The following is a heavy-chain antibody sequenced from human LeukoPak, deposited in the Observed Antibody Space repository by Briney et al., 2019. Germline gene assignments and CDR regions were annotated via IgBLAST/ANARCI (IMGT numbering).Heavy chain of an antibody. CDR3: ARGIVVANFDY. D-gene: IGHD6-19*01. Sequence: ASLKVSCKASGYTFTSYYMHWVRQAPGQGLEWMGIINPSGGSTSYAQKFQGRVTMTRDTSTSTVYMELSSLRSEDTAVYFCARGIVVANFDYWGQGTLVTVSS. CDR2: INPSGGST. J-gene: IGHJ4*02. V-gene: IGHV1-46*01. CDR1: GYTFTSYY.